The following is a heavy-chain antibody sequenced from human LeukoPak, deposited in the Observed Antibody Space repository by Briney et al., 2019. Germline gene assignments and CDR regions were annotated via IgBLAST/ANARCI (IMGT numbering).Heavy chain of an antibody. D-gene: IGHD3-10*01. V-gene: IGHV3-30*02. CDR1: GFTFSDYG. J-gene: IGHJ4*02. Sequence: PGGSLRLSCAASGFTFSDYGMHWVRQAPGKGLEWVVFIRYDGSETHYADSVKGRFTISGDNSRNTLYLQMNSLRTEDTAVYYCAKEGSSYYPDYWGQGTLVTVSS. CDR3: AKEGSSYYPDY. CDR2: IRYDGSET.